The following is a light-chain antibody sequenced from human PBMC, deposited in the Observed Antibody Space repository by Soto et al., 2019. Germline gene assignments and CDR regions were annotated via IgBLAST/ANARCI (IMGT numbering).Light chain of an antibody. J-gene: IGKJ3*01. CDR2: AAS. CDR3: QQLNSYPLT. Sequence: DIQLTQSPSFLSASVGDRVTITCRASQYISNYLVWYQQKPGKAPKPLIYAASTLQSGVTSRFSGSVSGTEFTLTISCLQPEDFATYYCQQLNSYPLTFGPGTNVDIK. V-gene: IGKV1-9*01. CDR1: QYISNY.